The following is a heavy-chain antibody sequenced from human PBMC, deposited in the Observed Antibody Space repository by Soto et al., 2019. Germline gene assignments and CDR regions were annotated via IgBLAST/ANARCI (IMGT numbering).Heavy chain of an antibody. CDR1: GFTFSSYA. V-gene: IGHV3-23*01. D-gene: IGHD3-10*01. Sequence: GGSLRLSCAASGFTFSSYAMSWVRQAPGKGLEWVSAISGSGGSTYYADSVKGRFTISRDNAKNTLYLQMNSLRAEDTAVYYCAKDPFSLLGSFDIWGQGTMVTVSS. CDR3: AKDPFSLLGSFDI. CDR2: ISGSGGST. J-gene: IGHJ3*02.